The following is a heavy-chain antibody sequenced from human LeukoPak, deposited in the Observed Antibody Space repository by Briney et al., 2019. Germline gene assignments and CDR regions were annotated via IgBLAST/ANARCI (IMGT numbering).Heavy chain of an antibody. Sequence: GGSLRLSCAASGFTFSSYAMHWVRQAPGKGLEWVAAISFDGTYKYYADSVKGRFTISRDNSKNTLYLQMNSLRAEDTAVYYCATAQREYYYDSSGIMGNWGQGTLVTVSS. J-gene: IGHJ4*02. V-gene: IGHV3-30*04. D-gene: IGHD3-22*01. CDR3: ATAQREYYYDSSGIMGN. CDR2: ISFDGTYK. CDR1: GFTFSSYA.